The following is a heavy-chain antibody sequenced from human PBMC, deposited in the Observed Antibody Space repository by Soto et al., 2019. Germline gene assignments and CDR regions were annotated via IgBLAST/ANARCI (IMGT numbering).Heavy chain of an antibody. J-gene: IGHJ4*02. D-gene: IGHD1-26*01. V-gene: IGHV3-73*01. Sequence: GGSLRLSCTASGFSFSGSAMHWVRQASGKGLEWVGRIRSKSNKYATLYAASVKGRFTISRDDSQNTAYLQMESLKSEDTAVYYCSSGSYYSSYWGQGTLVTVSS. CDR1: GFSFSGSA. CDR2: IRSKSNKYAT. CDR3: SSGSYYSSY.